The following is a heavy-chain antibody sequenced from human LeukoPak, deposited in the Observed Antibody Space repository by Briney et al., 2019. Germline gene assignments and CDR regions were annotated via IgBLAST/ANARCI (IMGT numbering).Heavy chain of an antibody. Sequence: ASVKVSCKASRYIFTSYYIHWVRPAPGQGLEWMGWINPNNGGTKYAQKFQGRVTMTTDTSITTAYMELSRLRSDDTAMYYCVRDRGSSWFADYWGQGTLLTVSS. V-gene: IGHV1-2*02. CDR1: RYIFTSYY. CDR3: VRDRGSSWFADY. J-gene: IGHJ4*02. CDR2: INPNNGGT. D-gene: IGHD6-13*01.